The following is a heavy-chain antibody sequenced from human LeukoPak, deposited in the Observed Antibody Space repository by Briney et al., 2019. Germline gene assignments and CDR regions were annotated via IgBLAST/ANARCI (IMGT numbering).Heavy chain of an antibody. J-gene: IGHJ3*02. CDR1: GFTFSSYW. V-gene: IGHV3-7*01. Sequence: GGSLRLSCAASGFTFSSYWMNWVRQAPGKGLEWVAIIKQDGSEKFYVDSVKGRFTISRDNAKNSLYLQVNSLRAEDTAVYYCARGDYYDSSDYFNDAFDIWGQGTMVTVSS. CDR2: IKQDGSEK. CDR3: ARGDYYDSSDYFNDAFDI. D-gene: IGHD3-22*01.